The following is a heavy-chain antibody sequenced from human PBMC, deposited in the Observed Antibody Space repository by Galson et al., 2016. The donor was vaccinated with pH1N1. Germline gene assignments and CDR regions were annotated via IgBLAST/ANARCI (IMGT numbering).Heavy chain of an antibody. CDR2: ISTYNGNT. V-gene: IGHV1-18*01. D-gene: IGHD6-19*01. Sequence: SVKVSCKASGYTFTSYGISWVRQAPGQGLEWMGWISTYNGNTYYAQKLQGRVTMTTDTSTSTAYMELRSLRSDDTAVYYCARESSSAWPGTQYFDLWGRGTLVTVSS. J-gene: IGHJ2*01. CDR3: ARESSSAWPGTQYFDL. CDR1: GYTFTSYG.